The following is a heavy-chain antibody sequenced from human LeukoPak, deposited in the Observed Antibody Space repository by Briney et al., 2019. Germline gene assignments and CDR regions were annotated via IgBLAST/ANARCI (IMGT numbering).Heavy chain of an antibody. CDR2: INHSGST. D-gene: IGHD3-22*01. CDR3: ARVGSGYYYGGFDY. CDR1: GGSLSSYY. J-gene: IGHJ4*02. V-gene: IGHV4-34*01. Sequence: PSETLSLTCTVSGGSLSSYYWSWIRQPPGKGLEWIGEINHSGSTNYNPSLKSRVTISVDTSKNQFSLKLSSVTAADTAVYYCARVGSGYYYGGFDYWGQGTLSPSPQ.